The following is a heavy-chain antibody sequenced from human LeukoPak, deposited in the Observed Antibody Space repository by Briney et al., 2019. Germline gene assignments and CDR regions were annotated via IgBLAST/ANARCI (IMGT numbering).Heavy chain of an antibody. CDR2: ISSSGSTI. V-gene: IGHV3-11*04. Sequence: GGSLRLSCAASGFTFSNYYMSWIRQAPGKGLEWVSYISSSGSTIYFADSVKGRFTISRDNAKNSLYLQMNSLRAEDTAVYYCARDHVAGGVDYWGQGTLVTVSS. CDR1: GFTFSNYY. J-gene: IGHJ4*02. CDR3: ARDHVAGGVDY. D-gene: IGHD6-19*01.